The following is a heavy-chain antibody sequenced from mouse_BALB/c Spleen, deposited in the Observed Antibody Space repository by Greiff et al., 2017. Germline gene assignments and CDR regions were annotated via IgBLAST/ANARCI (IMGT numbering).Heavy chain of an antibody. CDR2: IWGDGST. CDR1: GFSLTGYG. CDR3: AREGLRRAMDY. D-gene: IGHD1-1*01. J-gene: IGHJ4*01. V-gene: IGHV2-6-7*01. Sequence: VNVVESGPGLVAPSQSLSITCTVSGFSLTGYGVNWVRQPPGKGLEWLGMIWGDGSTDYNSALKSRLSISKVNSKSQVFLKMNSLQTDDTARYYCAREGLRRAMDYWGQGTSVTVSS.